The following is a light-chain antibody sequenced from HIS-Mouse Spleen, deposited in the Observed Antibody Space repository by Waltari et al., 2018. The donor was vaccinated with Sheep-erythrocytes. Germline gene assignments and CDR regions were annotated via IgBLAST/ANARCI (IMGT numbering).Light chain of an antibody. CDR2: DAS. Sequence: AIQLTRSPSSLFASVGDRVTIICRAIQDIRSLLAWYQKKPGKAPKLLIYDASGVEIGVPSRFSGSGSGTDFSLTISSLQPEDFATYYCQQFNSYPHGYTFGQGTKLEIK. CDR1: QDIRSL. J-gene: IGKJ2*01. CDR3: QQFNSYPHGYT. V-gene: IGKV1-13*02.